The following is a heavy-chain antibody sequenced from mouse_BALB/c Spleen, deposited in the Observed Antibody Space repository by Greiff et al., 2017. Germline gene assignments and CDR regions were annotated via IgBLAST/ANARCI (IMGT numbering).Heavy chain of an antibody. D-gene: IGHD4-1*01. CDR2: IDPYYGGT. CDR1: GKSFTGYY. CDR3: ARWEDYFDY. V-gene: IGHV1S135*01. J-gene: IGHJ2*01. Sequence: EVQLQQSGTELVKPGASVKISRKTSGKSFTGYYMRWVKQSHGNSLEWIGNIDPYYGGTSYNQKFKGKATLTVDKSSSTAYMQLKSLTSEDSAVYYCARWEDYFDYWGQGTTLTVSS.